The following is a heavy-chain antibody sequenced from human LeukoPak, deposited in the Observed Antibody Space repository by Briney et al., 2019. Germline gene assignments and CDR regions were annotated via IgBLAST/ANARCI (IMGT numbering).Heavy chain of an antibody. D-gene: IGHD3-22*01. Sequence: GGSLRLSCDASGFTFSSYSMNWVGQAPGKGLEWVSSISSSSSYIYYADSVKGRFTISRDNAKNSLYLQMNSLRAEDTAVYYCARYPNYYDSSGYYHRPQADDAFDIWGQGTMVTVSS. CDR1: GFTFSSYS. V-gene: IGHV3-21*01. CDR2: ISSSSSYI. J-gene: IGHJ3*02. CDR3: ARYPNYYDSSGYYHRPQADDAFDI.